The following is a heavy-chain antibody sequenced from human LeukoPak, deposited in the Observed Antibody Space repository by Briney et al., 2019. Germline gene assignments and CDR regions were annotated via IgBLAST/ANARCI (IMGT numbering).Heavy chain of an antibody. D-gene: IGHD3-3*01. V-gene: IGHV3-23*01. CDR1: GFTFSSYA. J-gene: IGHJ4*02. Sequence: GGSLRLSCAASGFTFSSYAMSWVRQAPGKGLEWVSAISGSGGSTYYADSVKGRFTISRDNSKNRLYLQMNSLRAEDTAVYYFAKISYYDFWSGYKPPPYYFDYWGQGTLVTVSS. CDR2: ISGSGGST. CDR3: AKISYYDFWSGYKPPPYYFDY.